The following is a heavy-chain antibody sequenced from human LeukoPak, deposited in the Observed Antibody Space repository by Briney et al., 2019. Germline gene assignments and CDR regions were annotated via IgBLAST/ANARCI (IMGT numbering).Heavy chain of an antibody. CDR3: ASDGLIRQQLSPSPSQYFQH. Sequence: PGGSLRLSCAASGFTFSSYWMSWVRQAPGKGLEWVANIKQDGSEKYYVDSVKGRFTISRDNAKNSLYLQMNSLRAEDTAVYYCASDGLIRQQLSPSPSQYFQHWGQGTLVTVSS. D-gene: IGHD6-13*01. V-gene: IGHV3-7*01. CDR1: GFTFSSYW. CDR2: IKQDGSEK. J-gene: IGHJ1*01.